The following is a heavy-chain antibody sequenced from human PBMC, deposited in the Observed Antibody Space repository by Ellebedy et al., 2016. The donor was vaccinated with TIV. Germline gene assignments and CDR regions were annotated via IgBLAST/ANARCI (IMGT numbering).Heavy chain of an antibody. CDR1: GFLLTPNQVS. V-gene: IGHV2-5*01. CDR2: IYGNDDK. Sequence: SGPTLVKPTQTPTLTCTFYGFLLTPNQVSVGWVRHPPGKAPEWLTFIYGNDDKRYSPSLKSRLTITKDSSKNQVVLTLTNMDPVDTGTYFCVHRTTVTSVDFWGQGTLVTVSS. D-gene: IGHD4-11*01. J-gene: IGHJ4*02. CDR3: VHRTTVTSVDF.